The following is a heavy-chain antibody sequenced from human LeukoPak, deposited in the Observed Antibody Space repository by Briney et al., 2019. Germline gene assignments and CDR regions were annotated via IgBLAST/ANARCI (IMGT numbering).Heavy chain of an antibody. CDR1: GFTFSSYR. D-gene: IGHD2-8*01. CDR3: ARSLPYYWFDP. V-gene: IGHV3-74*01. Sequence: GGSLRLSCAASGFTFSSYRMHWGRQGPGKGLVWVSRISSDDNSATYADSVQGRFIISRDNAKNTLDLQMNRLRAEDTAVYYCARSLPYYWFDPWGQGALVTVSS. CDR2: ISSDDNSA. J-gene: IGHJ5*02.